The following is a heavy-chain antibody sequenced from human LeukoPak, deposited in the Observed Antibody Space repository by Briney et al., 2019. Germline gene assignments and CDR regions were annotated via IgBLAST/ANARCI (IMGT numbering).Heavy chain of an antibody. CDR3: ASSGYYDFWSGPPADYYYMDV. V-gene: IGHV4-59*01. D-gene: IGHD3-3*01. Sequence: XLTXTVSGXSIXSYXXSWIRXPXGKGLEXXXYIXYSGSTNYNPSLKSRVTISVDTSKNQFSLKLSSVTAADTAVYYCASSGYYDFWSGPPADYYYMDVWGKGTTVTVSS. J-gene: IGHJ6*03. CDR2: IXYSGST. CDR1: GXSIXSYX.